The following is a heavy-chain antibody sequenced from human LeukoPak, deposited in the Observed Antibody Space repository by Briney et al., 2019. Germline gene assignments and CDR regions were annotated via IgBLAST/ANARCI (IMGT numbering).Heavy chain of an antibody. CDR1: GFTFSSYA. J-gene: IGHJ4*02. Sequence: HPGGSLRLSCAASGFTFSSYAMSWVRQAPGKGLEWVSAISGSGGSTYYADSVKGRFTISRDNSKNTLYLQMNSLRAEDTAVYYCAKVKNYDSSGADYWGQGTLVIVSS. CDR2: ISGSGGST. CDR3: AKVKNYDSSGADY. D-gene: IGHD3-22*01. V-gene: IGHV3-23*01.